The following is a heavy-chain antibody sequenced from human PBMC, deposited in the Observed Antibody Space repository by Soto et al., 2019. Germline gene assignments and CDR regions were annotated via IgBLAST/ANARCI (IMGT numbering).Heavy chain of an antibody. CDR1: GFTLSSYG. CDR2: ICYDGSNK. V-gene: IGHV3-33*06. J-gene: IGHJ4*02. Sequence: GGSLRLSCAASGFTLSSYGMHWVRQAPGKGLEWVAAICYDGSNKYYADSVKGRFTISRDNSKNTVYLQMNSLRVEDTALYYSAKGGITAPRYYWGQGTLVTVSS. CDR3: AKGGITAPRYY. D-gene: IGHD3-16*01.